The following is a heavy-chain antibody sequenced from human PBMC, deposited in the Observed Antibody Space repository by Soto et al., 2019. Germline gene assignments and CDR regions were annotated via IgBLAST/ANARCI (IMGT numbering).Heavy chain of an antibody. Sequence: GWSLRLSCASSVFTFISYGMHWVRQAPGKGLEWVAVISYDGSNKYYADSVKGRFTISRDNSKNTLYLQMNSLRAEDTAVYYCAKDQGRGGYSYGYFSPYFDYWGQGTLVTVSS. CDR1: VFTFISYG. CDR2: ISYDGSNK. D-gene: IGHD5-18*01. J-gene: IGHJ4*02. V-gene: IGHV3-30*18. CDR3: AKDQGRGGYSYGYFSPYFDY.